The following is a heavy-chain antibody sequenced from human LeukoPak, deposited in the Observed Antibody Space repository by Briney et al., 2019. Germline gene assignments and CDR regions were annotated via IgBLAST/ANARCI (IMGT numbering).Heavy chain of an antibody. D-gene: IGHD5-18*01. J-gene: IGHJ4*02. CDR3: VKGGRGYSYGPPMGY. CDR1: GFTFSSYA. CDR2: ISSNGGST. Sequence: GGSLRLSCSASGFTFSSYAMHWVRQAPGKGLEYASAISSNGGSTYYADSVKGRFTISRDNSKNTLYLQMSSLRAEDTAVYYCVKGGRGYSYGPPMGYWGQGTLVTVSS. V-gene: IGHV3-64D*06.